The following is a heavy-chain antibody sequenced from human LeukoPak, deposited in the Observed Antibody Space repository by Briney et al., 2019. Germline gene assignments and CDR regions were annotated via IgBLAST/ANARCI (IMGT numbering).Heavy chain of an antibody. CDR3: ARDQSRGYGFDY. CDR2: MSPNSGNT. D-gene: IGHD5-12*01. V-gene: IGHV1-8*01. CDR1: GYSFSNND. Sequence: ASVKVSCKASGYSFSNNDINWVRQTTGQGLEWMGWMSPNSGNTGYAQKFQGRITMTKNTPISTAYMELSSLRSEDTAVYYCARDQSRGYGFDYWGQGTLVTVSS. J-gene: IGHJ4*02.